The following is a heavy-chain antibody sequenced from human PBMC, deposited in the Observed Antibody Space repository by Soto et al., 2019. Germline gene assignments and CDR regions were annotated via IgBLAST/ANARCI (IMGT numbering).Heavy chain of an antibody. CDR2: ISAYNGNT. CDR1: GYTFTSYG. V-gene: IGHV1-18*01. J-gene: IGHJ4*02. D-gene: IGHD6-13*01. Sequence: QVQLVQSGAEVKKPGASVKVSCKASGYTFTSYGIXXVRPAPGLWLEWMGWISAYNGNTNYXQKLQGRVTMTTDTXXXXXXXXXXXXRSDGTAVYYCAREAAAGTLDYWGQGTLVTVSS. CDR3: AREAAAGTLDY.